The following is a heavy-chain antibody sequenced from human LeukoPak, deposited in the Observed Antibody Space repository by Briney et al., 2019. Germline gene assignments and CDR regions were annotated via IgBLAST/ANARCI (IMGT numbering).Heavy chain of an antibody. V-gene: IGHV3-33*01. CDR2: IWYDGSNK. D-gene: IGHD5-24*01. J-gene: IGHJ5*02. CDR3: ARGRDFGDYSRDWDWFDP. CDR1: GFTFSSYG. Sequence: PGRSLRLSCAASGFTFSSYGMHWVRQAPGKGLEWVAVIWYDGSNKYYADSVKGRFTISRDNSKNTLYLQMNSLRAEDTAVYYCARGRDFGDYSRDWDWFDPWGQGTLVTVSS.